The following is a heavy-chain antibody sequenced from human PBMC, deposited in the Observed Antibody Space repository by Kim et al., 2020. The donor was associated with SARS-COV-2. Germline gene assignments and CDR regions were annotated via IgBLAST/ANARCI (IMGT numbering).Heavy chain of an antibody. CDR2: INHSGST. D-gene: IGHD3-16*01. V-gene: IGHV4-34*01. CDR1: GGSFSGYY. CDR3: ARAGMGETSTVPQRWFDP. Sequence: SETLSLTCAVYGGSFSGYYWSWIRQPPGKGLEWIGEINHSGSTNYNPSLKSRVTISVDTSKNQFSLKLSSVTAADTAVYYCARAGMGETSTVPQRWFDPWGQGTLVTVSS. J-gene: IGHJ5*02.